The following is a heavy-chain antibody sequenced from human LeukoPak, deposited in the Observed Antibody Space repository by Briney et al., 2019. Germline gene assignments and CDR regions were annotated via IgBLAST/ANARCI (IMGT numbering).Heavy chain of an antibody. CDR1: GLTFSSHW. J-gene: IGHJ4*02. V-gene: IGHV3-74*01. D-gene: IGHD6-13*01. CDR2: ITNDGSST. Sequence: PGGSLRLSCAASGLTFSSHWMHWVRQAPGKGLVRVSRITNDGSSTTYADSVKGRFTISRDNAKNMLYLQVNSLRAEDTAVYYCARGDGGYSSSWTTFDYWGQGTLVTVSS. CDR3: ARGDGGYSSSWTTFDY.